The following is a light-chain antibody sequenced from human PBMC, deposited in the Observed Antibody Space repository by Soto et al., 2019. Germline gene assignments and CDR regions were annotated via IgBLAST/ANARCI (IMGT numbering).Light chain of an antibody. CDR3: QQRNDWVT. V-gene: IGKV3-11*01. Sequence: VLTQSPSTLSLSPLERSTLSGRASQSIRNYLAWYQQKPGQAPRLLIYDASNRATGIPARFSGSGSGTDFILTISSLEPEDSGVYYCQQRNDWVTFGGGTKVDIK. CDR2: DAS. CDR1: QSIRNY. J-gene: IGKJ4*01.